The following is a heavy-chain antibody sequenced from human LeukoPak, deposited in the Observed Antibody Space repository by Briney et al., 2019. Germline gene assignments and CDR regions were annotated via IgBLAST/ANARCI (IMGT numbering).Heavy chain of an antibody. CDR1: GFTFIRHW. D-gene: IGHD2-2*02. Sequence: GXSLRLSCAGSGFTFIRHWMHWVRQAPGKGLEWVSAISGSGGSTYYADSVKGRFTISRDNSKNTLYLQMNSLRAEDTAVYYCATPGGAVVVPAAIRYFQHWGQGTLVTVSS. CDR2: ISGSGGST. J-gene: IGHJ1*01. V-gene: IGHV3-23*01. CDR3: ATPGGAVVVPAAIRYFQH.